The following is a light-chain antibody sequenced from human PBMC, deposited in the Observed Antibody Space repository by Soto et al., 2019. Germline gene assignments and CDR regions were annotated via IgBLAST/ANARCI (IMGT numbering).Light chain of an antibody. V-gene: IGKV2-28*01. Sequence: EIVLTQSPLSLAVTPGEPASISCRSSQSLLYSNGANFLDWYLQRPGQSPQLLIFLSSNRASGVPDRFSGSGSGTDFTLKISRVEAEDVGISYCMQALQERTFGPGTRVEFK. J-gene: IGKJ1*01. CDR1: QSLLYSNGANF. CDR2: LSS. CDR3: MQALQERT.